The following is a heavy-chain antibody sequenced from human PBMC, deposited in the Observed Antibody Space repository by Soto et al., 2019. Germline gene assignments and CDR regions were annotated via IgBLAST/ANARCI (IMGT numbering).Heavy chain of an antibody. Sequence: EVQLVETGGGLIQPGGSLRLSCAASGFTVSSNYMSWVRQAPGKWLEWVSVIYSGGSTYYADSVKGRFTISRDNSKNTLYLQMNSLRAEDTAVYYCARDHGDYINWFDPWGQGTLVTVSS. J-gene: IGHJ5*02. D-gene: IGHD4-17*01. CDR1: GFTVSSNY. V-gene: IGHV3-53*02. CDR3: ARDHGDYINWFDP. CDR2: IYSGGST.